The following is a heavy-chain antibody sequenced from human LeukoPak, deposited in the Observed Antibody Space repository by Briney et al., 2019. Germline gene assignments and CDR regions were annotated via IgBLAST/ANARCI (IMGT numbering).Heavy chain of an antibody. V-gene: IGHV2-70*11. D-gene: IGHD3-10*01. Sequence: ESGPALVKPTQTLTLTCTFSGFSLSTSGMCVSWIRQPPGKALEWLARIDWDDDKYYSTSLKTRLTISKDTSKNQVVLTMTNMDPVDTATYYCARTSRSEGSRPLDYWGQGTLVTVSS. CDR1: GFSLSTSGMC. CDR2: IDWDDDK. J-gene: IGHJ4*02. CDR3: ARTSRSEGSRPLDY.